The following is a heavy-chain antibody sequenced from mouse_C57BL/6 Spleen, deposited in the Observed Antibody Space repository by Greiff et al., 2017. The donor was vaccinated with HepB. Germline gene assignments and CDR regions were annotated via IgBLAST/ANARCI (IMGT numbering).Heavy chain of an antibody. Sequence: QVQLQQSGPELVKPGASVKISCKASGYAFSSSWMNWVKQRPGKGLEWIGRIYPGDGDTNYNGKFKGKATLTADKSSSTAYMQLSSLTSEDSAVYFCARSIYYYGSKDAMDYWGQGTSVTVSS. CDR3: ARSIYYYGSKDAMDY. D-gene: IGHD1-1*01. CDR1: GYAFSSSW. J-gene: IGHJ4*01. CDR2: IYPGDGDT. V-gene: IGHV1-82*01.